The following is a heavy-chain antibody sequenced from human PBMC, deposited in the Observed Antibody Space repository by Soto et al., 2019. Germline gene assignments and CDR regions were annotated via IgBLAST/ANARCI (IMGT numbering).Heavy chain of an antibody. J-gene: IGHJ4*02. CDR3: ARDPPDFNSGFDF. CDR2: TYYRSKWIS. CDR1: GDSVSNNRAT. D-gene: IGHD1-26*01. V-gene: IGHV6-1*01. Sequence: PSQTLSLTCAISGDSVSNNRATWNWIRQSPSGGLEWLGRTYYRSKWISDYAMSVKSRISINPDTSKNLISLHLNSVTPEDTAVYYCARDPPDFNSGFDFWGQGTPVTVPS.